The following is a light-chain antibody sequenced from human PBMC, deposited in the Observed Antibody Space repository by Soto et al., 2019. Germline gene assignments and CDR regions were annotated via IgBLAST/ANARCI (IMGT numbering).Light chain of an antibody. V-gene: IGKV1-39*01. CDR3: HQGYCTTQS. J-gene: IGKJ1*01. CDR2: AAS. CDR1: QNIFTY. Sequence: IQMTKSPSALSSSLGDSVTITCRASQNIFTYLNWYQQKPGKAPKLLIYAASRLQGAVASTFSGSGSGTELTLTITSLNRDDVATSFYHQGYCTTQSFGQGTKVDIK.